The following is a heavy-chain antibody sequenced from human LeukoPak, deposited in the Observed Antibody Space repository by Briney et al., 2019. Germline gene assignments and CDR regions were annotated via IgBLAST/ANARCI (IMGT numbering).Heavy chain of an antibody. CDR3: ARDQYGMDV. V-gene: IGHV3-33*08. Sequence: GGSLRLSCAASGFTVSSNYMSWVRQAPGKGLEWVAVLWYDGSNKYYADSVKGRFTISRDTSKNTLNLQMDSLRGEDTAVYYCARDQYGMDVWGQGTTVTVSS. CDR2: LWYDGSNK. J-gene: IGHJ6*02. CDR1: GFTVSSNY. D-gene: IGHD4-11*01.